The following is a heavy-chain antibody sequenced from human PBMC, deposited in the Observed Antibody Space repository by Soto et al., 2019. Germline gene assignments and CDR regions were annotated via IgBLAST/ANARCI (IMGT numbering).Heavy chain of an antibody. CDR1: GYTFTSYG. V-gene: IGHV1-18*01. CDR2: ISAYNGNT. D-gene: IGHD2-15*01. J-gene: IGHJ3*02. Sequence: ASVKVSCKASGYTFTSYGISWVRQAPGQGLEWMGWISAYNGNTNYAQKLQGRVTMTTDTSTSTAYMELRSLRSDDTAVYYCARTCSGGSCTGDAFDIWGQGTMVTVS. CDR3: ARTCSGGSCTGDAFDI.